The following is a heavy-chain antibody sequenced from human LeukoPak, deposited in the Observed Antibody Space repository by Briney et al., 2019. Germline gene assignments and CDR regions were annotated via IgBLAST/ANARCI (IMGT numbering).Heavy chain of an antibody. Sequence: GGSLRLSCAASEFTFSSYEMNWVRQAPGKGLEWVSYISSSGRIISYADSVKGRFTISRDNAKTSLYLQMNSLRAEDTAVYYCASGDDDSSGYYYSFGYWGQGTLVTVSS. D-gene: IGHD3-22*01. CDR1: EFTFSSYE. CDR2: ISSSGRII. V-gene: IGHV3-48*03. CDR3: ASGDDDSSGYYYSFGY. J-gene: IGHJ4*02.